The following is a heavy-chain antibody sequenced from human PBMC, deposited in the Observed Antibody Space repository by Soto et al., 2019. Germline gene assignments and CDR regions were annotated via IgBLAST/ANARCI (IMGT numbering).Heavy chain of an antibody. V-gene: IGHV3-21*01. D-gene: IGHD2-2*01. Sequence: GGSLRLSCAASGFTFSSYSMNWVRQAPGKGLEWVSSISSSSSYIYYADSVKGRFTISRDNAKNSLYLQMNSLRAEDTAVYYCARELQYQTLLDPYGMDVWGQGTKVTVAS. CDR1: GFTFSSYS. J-gene: IGHJ6*02. CDR3: ARELQYQTLLDPYGMDV. CDR2: ISSSSSYI.